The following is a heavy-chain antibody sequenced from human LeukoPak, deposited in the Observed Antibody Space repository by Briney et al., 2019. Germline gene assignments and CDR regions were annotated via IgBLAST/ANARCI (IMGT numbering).Heavy chain of an antibody. CDR3: ARRTYYDTSGSHYFDY. D-gene: IGHD3-22*01. Sequence: PSETLSRTCTVSGGSISSSSYYWGWNRQPPGKGLEWIGSIYYSWSTYYTPYLKSRVTISADTSTKQFSLKLSSVNAADTAIYYCARRTYYDTSGSHYFDYWGQGTLVTVSS. CDR1: GGSISSSSYY. J-gene: IGHJ4*02. CDR2: IYYSWST. V-gene: IGHV4-39*01.